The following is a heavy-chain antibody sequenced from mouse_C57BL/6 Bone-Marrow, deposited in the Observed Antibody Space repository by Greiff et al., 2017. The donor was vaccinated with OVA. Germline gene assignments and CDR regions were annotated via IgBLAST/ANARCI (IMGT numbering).Heavy chain of an antibody. CDR1: GYAFSSYW. CDR3: ARITTVVAPYAMDY. Sequence: VQLVESGAELVKPGASVKISCKASGYAFSSYWMNWVKQRPGKGLEWIGQIYPGDGDTNYNGKFKGKATLTADKSSSTAYMQLSSLTSEDSAVYFCARITTVVAPYAMDYWGQGTSVTVSS. J-gene: IGHJ4*01. D-gene: IGHD1-1*01. V-gene: IGHV1-80*01. CDR2: IYPGDGDT.